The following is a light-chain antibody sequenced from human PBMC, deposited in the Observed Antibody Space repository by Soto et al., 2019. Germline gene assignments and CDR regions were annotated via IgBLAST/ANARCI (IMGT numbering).Light chain of an antibody. CDR2: DAS. CDR1: QNVNKW. CDR3: MQSTHWPPT. V-gene: IGKV1-5*01. J-gene: IGKJ1*01. Sequence: DLQMTQSPSTLSASVVDRVTIPCRASQNVNKWLAWFQQKPGKFPKLLIFDASTLQTGVPGRFSGSGAGTDFTLKISRVEAEDVGVYYCMQSTHWPPTFGQGTKVDIK.